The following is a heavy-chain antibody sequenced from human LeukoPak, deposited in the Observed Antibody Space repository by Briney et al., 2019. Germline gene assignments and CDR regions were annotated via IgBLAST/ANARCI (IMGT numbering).Heavy chain of an antibody. CDR2: IWYDGSNK. Sequence: GGSLRLSCAASGFTFSSYGMHWVRQAPGKGLEGVAVIWYDGSNKYYADSVKGRFTISRDNSKNTLYMQMNSLRAEDTAVYYCAREIRSDYYGSGKVVDYWGQGTLVTVSS. CDR1: GFTFSSYG. CDR3: AREIRSDYYGSGKVVDY. J-gene: IGHJ4*02. V-gene: IGHV3-33*01. D-gene: IGHD3-10*01.